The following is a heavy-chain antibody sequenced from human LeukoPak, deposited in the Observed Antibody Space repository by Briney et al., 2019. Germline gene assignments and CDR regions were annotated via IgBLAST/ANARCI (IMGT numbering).Heavy chain of an antibody. Sequence: GGSLRLSCAASGFTFSSYSMNWVRQAPGKGLEWVSAISGSGGSTYYADSEKGRFTISRDNSKTTLYLQMNSLRPEDTAVYYCAKDVPAAYFDYWGQEPWSPSPQ. J-gene: IGHJ4*01. D-gene: IGHD2-2*01. CDR3: AKDVPAAYFDY. CDR2: ISGSGGST. CDR1: GFTFSSYS. V-gene: IGHV3-23*01.